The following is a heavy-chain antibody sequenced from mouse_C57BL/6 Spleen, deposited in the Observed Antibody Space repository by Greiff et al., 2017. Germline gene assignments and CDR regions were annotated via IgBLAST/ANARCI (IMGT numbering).Heavy chain of an antibody. CDR2: IWTGGGT. V-gene: IGHV2-9-1*01. J-gene: IGHJ1*03. CDR3: ARNPLYYYGSSSDWYFDV. Sequence: QVQLKESGPGLVAPSQSLSITCTVSGFSLTSYAISWVRQPPGKGLEWLGVIWTGGGTNYNSALKSRRSISKDNSKSQVFLKMNSLQTDDTARYYCARNPLYYYGSSSDWYFDVWGTGTTVTVSS. D-gene: IGHD1-1*01. CDR1: GFSLTSYA.